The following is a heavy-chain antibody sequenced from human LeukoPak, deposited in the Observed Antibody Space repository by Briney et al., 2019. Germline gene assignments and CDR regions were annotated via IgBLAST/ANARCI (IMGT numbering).Heavy chain of an antibody. V-gene: IGHV1-2*02. CDR3: ARDTNIPESETFHY. J-gene: IGHJ4*02. CDR2: TNPNIGGT. D-gene: IGHD2-2*02. CDR1: GYTFSDFY. Sequence: ASVKVSCKASGYTFSDFYIHWVRQAPGQGPEWMGWTNPNIGGTNSAQKFQGRVTMTRDTSISTAYMELSGLRSDDTAVYYCARDTNIPESETFHYWGQGTLVTVSS.